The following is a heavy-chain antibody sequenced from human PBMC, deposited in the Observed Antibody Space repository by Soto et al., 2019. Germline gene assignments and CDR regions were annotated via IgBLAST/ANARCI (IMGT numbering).Heavy chain of an antibody. CDR1: GFTFSNAW. CDR3: TTIYSGSYYGRTFDY. V-gene: IGHV3-15*01. J-gene: IGHJ4*02. Sequence: PGGSLRLSCAASGFTFSNAWMSWVRQAPGKGLEWVGRIKSKTDGGTTDYAAPVKGRFTISRDDSKNTLYLQMNSLKTEDTAVYYCTTIYSGSYYGRTFDYWGQGTLVTVSS. CDR2: IKSKTDGGTT. D-gene: IGHD1-26*01.